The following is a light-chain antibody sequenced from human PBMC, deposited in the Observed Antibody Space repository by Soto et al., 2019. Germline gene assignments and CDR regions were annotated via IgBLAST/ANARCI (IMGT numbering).Light chain of an antibody. Sequence: EIMLTHSPGTLSLSPGERATLSCRASQSVRSTYLAWYQQKPGQAPRLLIYGASTRATGIPGRFSGSGSGTEFTLTISSLQSEDFAVYYCQQYNNWPRTFGQGTKV. CDR3: QQYNNWPRT. CDR2: GAS. V-gene: IGKV3-15*01. CDR1: QSVRSTY. J-gene: IGKJ1*01.